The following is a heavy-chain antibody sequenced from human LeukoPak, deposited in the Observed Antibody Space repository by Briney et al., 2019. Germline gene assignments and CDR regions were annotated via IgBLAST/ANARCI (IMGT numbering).Heavy chain of an antibody. J-gene: IGHJ6*02. V-gene: IGHV5-51*01. CDR2: IYPGDSDT. Sequence: GESLKISCQGSGYSFTSSWIGWVRQMPGKGLEWMGIIYPGDSDTRYSPSFQGQVTISADKSISTAYLQWSSLKASDTAMYYCARSTYGSGTYYSSYYYYYGMDVWGQGTTVTVSS. D-gene: IGHD3-10*01. CDR1: GYSFTSSW. CDR3: ARSTYGSGTYYSSYYYYYGMDV.